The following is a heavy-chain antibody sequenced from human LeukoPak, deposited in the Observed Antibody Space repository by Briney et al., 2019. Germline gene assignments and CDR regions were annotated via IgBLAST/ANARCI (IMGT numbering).Heavy chain of an antibody. Sequence: PSETLSLTCAVYGGSFSGYYWSWLRQPPGKGLEWIGEINHSGSTNYNPSLKSRVTISVDTSKNQFSLKLSSVTAADTAVYYCARLGSSRDHYYYGMDVWGQGTTVTVSS. CDR2: INHSGST. V-gene: IGHV4-34*01. CDR3: ARLGSSRDHYYYGMDV. J-gene: IGHJ6*02. D-gene: IGHD6-13*01. CDR1: GGSFSGYY.